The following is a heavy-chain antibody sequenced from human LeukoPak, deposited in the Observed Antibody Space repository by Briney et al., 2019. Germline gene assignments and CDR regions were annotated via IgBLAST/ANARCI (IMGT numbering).Heavy chain of an antibody. Sequence: SGGSLRLSCAASGFTVSSNYMSWVCQAPGKGLEWVGFIRSKAYGGTTEYAASVKGRFTISRDDSKSIAYLQMNSLKTEDTAVYYCTREPCSSTSCFEEANWFDPWGQGTLVTVSS. D-gene: IGHD2-2*01. CDR3: TREPCSSTSCFEEANWFDP. CDR1: GFTVSSNY. CDR2: IRSKAYGGTT. J-gene: IGHJ5*02. V-gene: IGHV3-49*04.